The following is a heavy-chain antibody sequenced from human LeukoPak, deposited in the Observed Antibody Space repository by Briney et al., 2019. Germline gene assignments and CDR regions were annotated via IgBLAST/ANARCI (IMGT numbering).Heavy chain of an antibody. Sequence: ASVKVSCKASGGTFNDYSISWVRQAPGQGLEWMGRIIPILNVPNYAQKFEGRVTITADKSTNTAYMELSSLKSEDTAVYFCARDRPRARYFDYRGQGTLVTVSS. CDR3: ARDRPRARYFDY. D-gene: IGHD2-15*01. V-gene: IGHV1-69*04. J-gene: IGHJ4*02. CDR1: GGTFNDYS. CDR2: IIPILNVP.